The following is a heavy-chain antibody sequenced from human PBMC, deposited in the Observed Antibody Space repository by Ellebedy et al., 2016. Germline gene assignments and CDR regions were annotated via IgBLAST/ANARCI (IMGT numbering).Heavy chain of an antibody. D-gene: IGHD2-2*02. V-gene: IGHV1-69*13. Sequence: SVKVSCKASGGTFSNYAISWVRQAPGQGLEWMGGNIPIFGTANYAQKFQGRVTITADESASTAYMELSSLRSEDTAVYFCAILLDYTPSSVHFDFWGQGTLVTVSS. CDR3: AILLDYTPSSVHFDF. CDR2: NIPIFGTA. J-gene: IGHJ4*02. CDR1: GGTFSNYA.